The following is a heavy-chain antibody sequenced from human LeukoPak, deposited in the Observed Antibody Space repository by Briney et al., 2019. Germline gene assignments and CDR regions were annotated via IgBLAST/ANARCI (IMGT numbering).Heavy chain of an antibody. D-gene: IGHD1-26*01. CDR3: ARHLLGRGADYYFFYMDV. CDR1: GDSISSFTSSSYF. Sequence: SETLSLTCTVSGDSISSFTSSSYFWAWIRQPPGKGLEWIGNVYYTGRTYSNPSLRSRVTVSVDTSKNQFSLRLSSVTAADTAMYYCARHLLGRGADYYFFYMDVWGKGTTVTVSS. V-gene: IGHV4-39*01. J-gene: IGHJ6*03. CDR2: VYYTGRT.